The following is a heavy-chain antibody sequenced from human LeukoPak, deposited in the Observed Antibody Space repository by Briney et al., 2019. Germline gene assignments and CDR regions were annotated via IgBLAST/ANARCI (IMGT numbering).Heavy chain of an antibody. J-gene: IGHJ3*02. CDR3: ARDLWFGAGRTFDI. D-gene: IGHD3-10*01. Sequence: SETLSLTCTVSGGSISSYYWSWIRQPAGKGLEWIGRIYTSGSTNYNPSLKSRVTISVDTSKNQFSLQLSSVTAADTAVYYCARDLWFGAGRTFDIWGQGTMVTVSS. CDR2: IYTSGST. V-gene: IGHV4-4*07. CDR1: GGSISSYY.